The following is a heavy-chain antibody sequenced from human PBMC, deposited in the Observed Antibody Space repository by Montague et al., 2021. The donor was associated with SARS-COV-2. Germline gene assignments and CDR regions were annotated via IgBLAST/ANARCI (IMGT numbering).Heavy chain of an antibody. V-gene: IGHV3-7*01. Sequence: SLRLSCAASGFTLSSYWMSWVRQAPGKGLEWVANIKEDGSEKKYVGSVKGRFTISRDNAKDSLYLQMNSLRAEDTAVYYCAREYFGNSGMGDYWGQGTLVTVSS. D-gene: IGHD3-22*01. CDR3: AREYFGNSGMGDY. CDR2: IKEDGSEK. J-gene: IGHJ4*02. CDR1: GFTLSSYW.